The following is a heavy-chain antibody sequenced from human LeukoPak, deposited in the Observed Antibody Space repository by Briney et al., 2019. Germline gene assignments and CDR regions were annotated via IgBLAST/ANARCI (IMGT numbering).Heavy chain of an antibody. CDR3: AKDPVPYYGSGTYFDY. D-gene: IGHD3-10*01. Sequence: GGSLRLSCAASGFTFSSYGMHWVRQAPGKGLEWVAFIRYDGSNKYYADSVKGRFTISRDNSKNTLYLQMNSLRAEDTAVYYCAKDPVPYYGSGTYFDYWGQGTLVTVSS. J-gene: IGHJ4*02. CDR1: GFTFSSYG. V-gene: IGHV3-30*02. CDR2: IRYDGSNK.